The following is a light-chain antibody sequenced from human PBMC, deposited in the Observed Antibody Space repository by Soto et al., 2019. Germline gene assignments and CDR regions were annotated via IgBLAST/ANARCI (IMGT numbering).Light chain of an antibody. CDR2: DAS. Sequence: DIQMTQSPYSLSASVGDRVTITCRASQSISRYLDWYQQKAGKAPQLLIYDASSLYGGVPARFSGSGSGTDFTLTVSSLQPEDFATYYCQQRHSAPRTFGQGTKVEIK. CDR1: QSISRY. V-gene: IGKV1-39*01. CDR3: QQRHSAPRT. J-gene: IGKJ2*02.